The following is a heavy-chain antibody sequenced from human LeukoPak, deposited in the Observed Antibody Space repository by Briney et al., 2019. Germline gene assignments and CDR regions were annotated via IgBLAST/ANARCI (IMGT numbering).Heavy chain of an antibody. CDR1: GASISSLY. Sequence: SETLSLTCTVSGASISSLYWSWIRQPAGKGLEWIGRISNSGSASYNPSLKSRVTMSLDTSKNQFSLKLSSVTAADTAVYYCARDATTVTTIIDYWGQGTLVTVSS. J-gene: IGHJ4*02. CDR2: ISNSGSA. D-gene: IGHD4-17*01. V-gene: IGHV4-4*07. CDR3: ARDATTVTTIIDY.